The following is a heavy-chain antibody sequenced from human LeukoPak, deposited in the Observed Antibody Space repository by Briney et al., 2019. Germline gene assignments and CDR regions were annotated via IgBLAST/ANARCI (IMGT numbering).Heavy chain of an antibody. CDR3: ARVSGYSGYDYDY. V-gene: IGHV4-34*01. CDR1: GGSFSGYY. CDR2: INHSGST. D-gene: IGHD5-12*01. J-gene: IGHJ4*02. Sequence: SETLSLTCAVYGGSFSGYYWSWIRQPPGKGLEWIGEINHSGSTNYNPSLKSRVTISVDTSKNRFSLKLSSVTAADTAVYYCARVSGYSGYDYDYWGQGTLVTVSS.